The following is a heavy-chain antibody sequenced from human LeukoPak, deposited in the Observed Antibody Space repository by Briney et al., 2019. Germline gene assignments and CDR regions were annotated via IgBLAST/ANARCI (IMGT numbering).Heavy chain of an antibody. CDR2: ISSTSNYI. J-gene: IGHJ4*02. CDR1: GFTFSSYT. Sequence: NPGGSLRLSCVGSGFTFSSYTMNWVRQAPGKGLEWVSSISSTSNYIHYADSVKGRFTISRDNAKNSLSLQMNSLRADDTAVYYCARDPRSGWYLVYWGQGILVTVSS. CDR3: ARDPRSGWYLVY. D-gene: IGHD6-19*01. V-gene: IGHV3-21*01.